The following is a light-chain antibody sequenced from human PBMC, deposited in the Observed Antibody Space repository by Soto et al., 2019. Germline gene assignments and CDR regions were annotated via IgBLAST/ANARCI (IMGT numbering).Light chain of an antibody. Sequence: EIVLTPSPGTLSLSPVERATLSCMASQSVSTSYVAWYQQKFGQAPRLLIYDAFSRATGIPDRFSASGSGTDFTLTISRLEPEDFAVYYCQQYKTFGQGTKVDIK. CDR3: QQYKT. J-gene: IGKJ1*01. CDR1: QSVSTSY. V-gene: IGKV3-20*01. CDR2: DAF.